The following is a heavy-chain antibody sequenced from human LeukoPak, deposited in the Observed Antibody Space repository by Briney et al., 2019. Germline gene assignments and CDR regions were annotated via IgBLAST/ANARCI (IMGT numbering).Heavy chain of an antibody. CDR3: ARDRLGYCSSSSCSRWFDP. J-gene: IGHJ5*02. V-gene: IGHV3-21*01. CDR2: ISSSSSYI. D-gene: IGHD2-2*01. Sequence: GGSLRLSCAASGFTFSSYSMNWVRQAPGKGLEWVSSISSSSSYIYYADSVKGRFTISRDNAKKSLYLQMNSLRAEDTAVYYCARDRLGYCSSSSCSRWFDPWGQGTLVTVSS. CDR1: GFTFSSYS.